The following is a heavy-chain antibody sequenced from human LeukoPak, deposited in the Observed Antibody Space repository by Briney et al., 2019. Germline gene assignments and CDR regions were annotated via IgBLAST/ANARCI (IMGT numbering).Heavy chain of an antibody. Sequence: ASVKVSCKASGGTFSSYAISWVRQAPGQGLEWMGGIIPIFGTANYAQKFRGRVTITADESTSTAYMELSSLRSEDTAVYYCARLRGYCSSTSCYSYFDYWGQGTLVTDPS. CDR3: ARLRGYCSSTSCYSYFDY. J-gene: IGHJ4*02. CDR1: GGTFSSYA. D-gene: IGHD2-2*01. V-gene: IGHV1-69*13. CDR2: IIPIFGTA.